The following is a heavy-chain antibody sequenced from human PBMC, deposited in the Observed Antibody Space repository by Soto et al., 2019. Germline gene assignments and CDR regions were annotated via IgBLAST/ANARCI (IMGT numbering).Heavy chain of an antibody. V-gene: IGHV4-39*01. CDR3: ASPGSSGWYGTYYFDY. J-gene: IGHJ4*02. CDR1: GGSISSSSYY. Sequence: QLQLQESGPGLVKPSETLSLTCTVSGGSISSSSYYWGWIRQPPGKGLEWIGSIYYSGSTYYNPSLKRRGTISVDTSKTQCSPKLSSVSAAATAVYYCASPGSSGWYGTYYFDYWGQGTLVTVAS. D-gene: IGHD6-19*01. CDR2: IYYSGST.